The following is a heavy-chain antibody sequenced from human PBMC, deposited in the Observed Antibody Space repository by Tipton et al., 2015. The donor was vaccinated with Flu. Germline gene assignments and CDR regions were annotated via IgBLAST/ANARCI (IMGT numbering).Heavy chain of an antibody. Sequence: SLRLSCAASGFTFSSYWMSWVRQAPGKGLEWVANIKQDGSEKYYVDSVKGRFTISRDNAKNSLYLQMNSLRAEDTAVYYCARGGDYSNHAWGYWGQGTLVTVSS. V-gene: IGHV3-7*01. CDR3: ARGGDYSNHAWGY. CDR1: GFTFSSYW. CDR2: IKQDGSEK. J-gene: IGHJ4*02. D-gene: IGHD4-11*01.